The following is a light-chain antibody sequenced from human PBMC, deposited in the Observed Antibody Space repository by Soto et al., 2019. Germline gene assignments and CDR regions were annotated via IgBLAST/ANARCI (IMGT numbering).Light chain of an antibody. Sequence: DIQMTQSPSSLSASVGDRVTITCRARQSISSFLNWYQQKPGKAPKPLIYAASSLQSGVPARFGGSGSGIDFTLTISSLQPEDFATYYCQQSYSVPCTFGQGTKLEIK. V-gene: IGKV1-39*01. CDR1: QSISSF. J-gene: IGKJ2*02. CDR3: QQSYSVPCT. CDR2: AAS.